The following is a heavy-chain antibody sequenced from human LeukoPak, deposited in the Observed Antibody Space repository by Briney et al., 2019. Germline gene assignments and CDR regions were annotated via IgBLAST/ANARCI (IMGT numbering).Heavy chain of an antibody. J-gene: IGHJ6*03. D-gene: IGHD1-1*01. CDR2: IYYTGST. CDR3: ARLKYNWNDVRWTRYMDV. Sequence: PSETLSLTCTVSGGSISSNSYYWGWIRQSPGKGLEWIGNIYYTGSTYYNPSLKSRVTISVDTSKNQFSLKLSSVTAADTAVYYCARLKYNWNDVRWTRYMDVWGKGTTVTVSS. V-gene: IGHV4-39*01. CDR1: GGSISSNSYY.